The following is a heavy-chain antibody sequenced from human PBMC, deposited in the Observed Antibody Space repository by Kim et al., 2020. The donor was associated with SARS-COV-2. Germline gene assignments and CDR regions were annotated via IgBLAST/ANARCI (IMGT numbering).Heavy chain of an antibody. V-gene: IGHV3-33*01. Sequence: GGSLRLSCAASGFTFSSYGMHWVRQAPGKGLEWVAVIWYDGSNKYYADSVKGRFTISRDNSKNTLYLQMNSLRAEDTAVYYCARGDIAVAGIDYWGQGTLVTVSS. CDR3: ARGDIAVAGIDY. CDR1: GFTFSSYG. D-gene: IGHD6-19*01. J-gene: IGHJ4*02. CDR2: IWYDGSNK.